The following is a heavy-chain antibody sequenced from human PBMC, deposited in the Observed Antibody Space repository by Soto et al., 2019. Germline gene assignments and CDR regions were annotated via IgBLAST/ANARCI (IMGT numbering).Heavy chain of an antibody. J-gene: IGHJ3*02. CDR2: IYPGDSDT. V-gene: IGHV5-51*01. CDR1: GYSFATYW. Sequence: PGESLKISCRGSGYSFATYWIGWVRQMPGKGLEWMGIIYPGDSDTKYSPSFQGQVTISADKSISTAYLQWSSLKASDTAMYYCARQSQPSEITMRGVEAFDIWGQGTMVTVSS. CDR3: ARQSQPSEITMRGVEAFDI. D-gene: IGHD3-22*01.